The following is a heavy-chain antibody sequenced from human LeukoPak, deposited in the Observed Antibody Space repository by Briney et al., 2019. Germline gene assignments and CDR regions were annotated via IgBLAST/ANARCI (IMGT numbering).Heavy chain of an antibody. CDR3: ARVLPIANYGSGSVNLDY. CDR1: GFTFSSYA. CDR2: ISYDGSNK. D-gene: IGHD3-10*01. J-gene: IGHJ4*02. V-gene: IGHV3-30-3*01. Sequence: GGSLRLSCAASGFTFSSYAMHWVRQAPGKGLEWVAVISYDGSNKYYADSVKGRFTISRDNSKNTLYLQMNSLRAEDTAVYYCARVLPIANYGSGSVNLDYWGQGTLVTVSS.